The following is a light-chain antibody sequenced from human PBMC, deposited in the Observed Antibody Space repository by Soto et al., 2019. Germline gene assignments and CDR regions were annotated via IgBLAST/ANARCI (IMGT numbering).Light chain of an antibody. CDR2: SNN. Sequence: QSVLTQPPSASGTPGQRVTISFSGSSSNIGTYTVNWYQQVPGTAPKLLIYSNNQRPSGVPDRFSGSKSGTSASLAISGLQSEDEADYYCAAWDASLNGVIFGGGTKLTVL. J-gene: IGLJ2*01. V-gene: IGLV1-44*01. CDR3: AAWDASLNGVI. CDR1: SSNIGTYT.